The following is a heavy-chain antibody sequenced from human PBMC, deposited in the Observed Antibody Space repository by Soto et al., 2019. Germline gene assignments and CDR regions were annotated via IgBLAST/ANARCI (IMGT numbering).Heavy chain of an antibody. CDR2: INHSGST. CDR3: ARRPHHWSPKKSAFDI. Sequence: SETLSLTCAVYGGSFSGYYWSWIRQPPGKGLEWIGEINHSGSTNYNPSLKSRVTISVYTSKNQFSLKLSSVTAADTAVYYCARRPHHWSPKKSAFDIWGQGTMVTVSS. J-gene: IGHJ3*02. CDR1: GGSFSGYY. V-gene: IGHV4-34*01.